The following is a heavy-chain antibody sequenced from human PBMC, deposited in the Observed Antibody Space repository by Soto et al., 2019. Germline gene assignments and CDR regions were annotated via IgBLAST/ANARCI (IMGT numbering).Heavy chain of an antibody. J-gene: IGHJ6*02. CDR2: IHHSETT. CDR3: ASFSLWFGELTPAYYYYGMDV. D-gene: IGHD3-10*01. Sequence: SETLSLTCAVSGASVSSTKWWSWVRQSPGKGLEWIGEIHHSETTNYNPSLKSRVTISIDKSKNQFSLKLSSVTAADTAVYYCASFSLWFGELTPAYYYYGMDVWGQGTTVT. CDR1: GASVSSTKW. V-gene: IGHV4-4*02.